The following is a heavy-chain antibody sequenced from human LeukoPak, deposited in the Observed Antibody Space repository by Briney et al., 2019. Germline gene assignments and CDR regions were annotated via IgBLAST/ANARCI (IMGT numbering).Heavy chain of an antibody. CDR3: ARSPYYYYGMDV. J-gene: IGHJ6*02. CDR2: IYYSGST. V-gene: IGHV4-59*01. Sequence: KASETLSLTCNVSGGSISTYCWSWVRQPPGKGLEWIGYIYYSGSTKYNPSLKSRVTISVDTSNNHFSLMLSSVSAADSAVYYCARSPYYYYGMDVWGQGTTVTVSS. CDR1: GGSISTYC.